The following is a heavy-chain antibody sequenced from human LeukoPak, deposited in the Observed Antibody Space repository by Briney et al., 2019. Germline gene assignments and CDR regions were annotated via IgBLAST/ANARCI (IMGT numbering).Heavy chain of an antibody. CDR2: ISSSSSYI. CDR3: ARDFGETTYSYGSFDP. CDR1: GFTFSSYS. J-gene: IGHJ5*02. D-gene: IGHD5-18*01. V-gene: IGHV3-21*01. Sequence: PGGSLRLSCAASGFTFSSYSMNWVRQAPGKGLEWVSSISSSSSYIYYADSVKGRFTISRDNAKNSLYLQMNSLRAEDTAVYYCARDFGETTYSYGSFDPWGQGTLVTVSS.